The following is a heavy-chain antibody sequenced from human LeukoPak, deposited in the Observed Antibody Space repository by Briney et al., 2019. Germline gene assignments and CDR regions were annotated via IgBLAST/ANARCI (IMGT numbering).Heavy chain of an antibody. CDR2: IIPILGIA. J-gene: IGHJ3*02. CDR1: GGTFSSYT. CDR3: ARDRGPNCGGDCYDAFDI. V-gene: IGHV1-69*04. D-gene: IGHD2-21*01. Sequence: GASVKVSCKASGGTFSSYTISWVRQAPGQGLEWMGRIIPILGIANYAQKFQGRVTITADKSTSTAYMELSSLRSEDTAVYYCARDRGPNCGGDCYDAFDIWGQGTVVTVSS.